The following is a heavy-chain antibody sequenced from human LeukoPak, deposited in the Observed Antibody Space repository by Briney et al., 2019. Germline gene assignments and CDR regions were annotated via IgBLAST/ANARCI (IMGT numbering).Heavy chain of an antibody. CDR2: IYYSGST. Sequence: PSETLSLICTVSGGSISSSSYYWGWIRQPPGKGLEWIGSIYYSGSTYYNPSLKSRVTISVDTSKNQFSLKLSSVTAADTAVYYCARDFRVRSAIGHIVVVTAIHAFDIWGQGTMVTVSS. J-gene: IGHJ3*02. CDR3: ARDFRVRSAIGHIVVVTAIHAFDI. V-gene: IGHV4-39*07. D-gene: IGHD2-21*02. CDR1: GGSISSSSYY.